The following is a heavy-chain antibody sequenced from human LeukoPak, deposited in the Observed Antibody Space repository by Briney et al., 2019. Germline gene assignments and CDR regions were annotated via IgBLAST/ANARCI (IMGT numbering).Heavy chain of an antibody. V-gene: IGHV4-59*01. CDR2: IYYSGST. CDR1: GGSISSYY. J-gene: IGHJ6*02. Sequence: SETLSLTCTVSGGSISSYYWSWIRQPPGKGLEWIGYIYYSGSTNYNPSLKSRVTISVDTSKNQFSLKLSSVTAADTAVYYCARDLREAAAGPVRYYYYYGMDVWGQGTTVTVSS. D-gene: IGHD6-13*01. CDR3: ARDLREAAAGPVRYYYYYGMDV.